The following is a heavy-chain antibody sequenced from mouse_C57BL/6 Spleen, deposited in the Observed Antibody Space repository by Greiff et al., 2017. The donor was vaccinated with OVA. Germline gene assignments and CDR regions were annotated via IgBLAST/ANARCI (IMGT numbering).Heavy chain of an antibody. CDR3: ARNHDGYYAWFAY. V-gene: IGHV1-50*01. D-gene: IGHD2-3*01. CDR2: IDPSDSYT. J-gene: IGHJ3*01. CDR1: GYTFTSYW. Sequence: QVQLQQSGAELVKPGASVKLSCKASGYTFTSYWMQWVKQRPGQGLEWIGEIDPSDSYTNYNQKFKGKATLTVDTSSSTAYMQLSSLTSEGSAVYYCARNHDGYYAWFAYWGQGTLVTVSA.